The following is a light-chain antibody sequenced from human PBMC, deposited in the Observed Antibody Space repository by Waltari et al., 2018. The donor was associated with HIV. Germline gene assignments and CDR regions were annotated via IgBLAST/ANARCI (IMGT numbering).Light chain of an antibody. J-gene: IGLJ2*01. CDR3: EAWDDSLNGVV. V-gene: IGLV1-44*01. CDR1: SANIGLNS. CDR2: TNN. Sequence: QSVLTQPPSASGTPGQMVTISCSGSSANIGLNSVNWYQQFPGTAPKLLIYTNNQRPSGVPKRFSASKSGTSASLAISRLQSEDEADYYCEAWDDSLNGVVFGGGTKLTVL.